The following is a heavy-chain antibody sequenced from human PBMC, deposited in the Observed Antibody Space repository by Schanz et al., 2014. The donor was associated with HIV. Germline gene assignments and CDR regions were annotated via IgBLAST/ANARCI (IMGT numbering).Heavy chain of an antibody. CDR3: ARDALPSSVRGMISNWFDP. D-gene: IGHD3-10*01. CDR1: GFTFNNYG. V-gene: IGHV3-30*03. Sequence: QVDLVESGGGVVQPGRSLRLSCTASGFTFNNYGIHWVRQAPGKGLEWVAVISYDAVNKFYADSVQGRFTISRDDSKNTVSLQMDDLRDEDTALYYCARDALPSSVRGMISNWFDPWGQGTLVTVSS. CDR2: ISYDAVNK. J-gene: IGHJ5*02.